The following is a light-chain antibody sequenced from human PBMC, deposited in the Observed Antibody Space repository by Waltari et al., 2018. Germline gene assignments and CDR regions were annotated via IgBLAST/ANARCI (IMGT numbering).Light chain of an antibody. V-gene: IGLV2-11*01. J-gene: IGLJ3*02. Sequence: QSALTQPRSVSGSPGQSVTISCTGTSSDVGGYNYVSWYQQHPGVPWYHQHPPQPPKLLICDVRKRPSGVPDRFSGYKSGNAGSLAISGLQAEDEADYYCCSYAGSYTWVFGGGTKLTVL. CDR1: SSDVGGYNY. CDR3: CSYAGSYTWV. CDR2: DVR.